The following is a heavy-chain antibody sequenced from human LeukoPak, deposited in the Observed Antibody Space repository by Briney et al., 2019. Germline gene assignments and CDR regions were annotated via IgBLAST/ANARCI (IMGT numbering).Heavy chain of an antibody. CDR1: GFTFSSYW. D-gene: IGHD2-2*01. J-gene: IGHJ4*02. CDR3: ARDIPSTSWVSGPFPGYYFDY. CDR2: IKQDGSEK. V-gene: IGHV3-7*01. Sequence: GGSLRLSCAASGFTFSSYWMSWVRQAPGKGLEWVANIKQDGSEKYYVDSVKGRFTISRDNAKNSLYLQMNSLRAEDTAVYYCARDIPSTSWVSGPFPGYYFDYWGQGTLVTVSS.